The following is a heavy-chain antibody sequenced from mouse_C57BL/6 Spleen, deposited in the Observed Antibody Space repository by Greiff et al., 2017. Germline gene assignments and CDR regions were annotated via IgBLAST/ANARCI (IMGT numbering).Heavy chain of an antibody. Sequence: DVKLVEPGGGLVKPGGSLKLSCAASGFTFSSYTMSWVRQTPEQRLEWVATISGGGGNTYYPDSVKGRFTISRDNAKTTLYLQMSSLRSEDTALYYCARRGTAQARSNYFDYWGQGTTLTVSS. CDR3: ARRGTAQARSNYFDY. V-gene: IGHV5-9*01. D-gene: IGHD3-2*02. J-gene: IGHJ2*01. CDR2: ISGGGGNT. CDR1: GFTFSSYT.